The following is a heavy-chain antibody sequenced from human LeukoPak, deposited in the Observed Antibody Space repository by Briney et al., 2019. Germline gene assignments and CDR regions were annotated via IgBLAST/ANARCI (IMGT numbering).Heavy chain of an antibody. CDR2: INPNSGGT. V-gene: IGHV1-2*02. Sequence: ASVKVSCKASGYTFTGYYMHWVRQAPGQGLEWMGWINPNSGGTNYAQKFQGRVTMTRDTSISTAYMELSRLRSDDTAVYYCARDTGRETTSIDSWGQGTLVTVSS. D-gene: IGHD4-11*01. J-gene: IGHJ4*02. CDR1: GYTFTGYY. CDR3: ARDTGRETTSIDS.